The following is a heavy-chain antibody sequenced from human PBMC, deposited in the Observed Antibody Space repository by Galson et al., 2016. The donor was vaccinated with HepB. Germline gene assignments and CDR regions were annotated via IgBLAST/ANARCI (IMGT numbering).Heavy chain of an antibody. V-gene: IGHV3-21*01. CDR3: ARGGPTISVAGSLDY. Sequence: SLRLSCAASGFTFSSFSMSWVRQAPGKGLEWVSSISSGSSYIYYADSVKGRFTISRDNAKNSLYLQMNSLRAEDTAVYYCARGGPTISVAGSLDYWGQGTLVTVSS. CDR1: GFTFSSFS. D-gene: IGHD6-19*01. CDR2: ISSGSSYI. J-gene: IGHJ4*02.